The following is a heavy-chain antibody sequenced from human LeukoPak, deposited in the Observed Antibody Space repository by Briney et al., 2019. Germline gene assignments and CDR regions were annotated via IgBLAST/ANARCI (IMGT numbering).Heavy chain of an antibody. CDR3: ARVRAGYCTSTSCYTGMDV. V-gene: IGHV3-53*05. D-gene: IGHD2-2*01. Sequence: GGSLRLSCAASGFTVSSNYMSWVRQAPGKGLEWVSVIYSGGSTYYADSVKGRFTISRDNSKFTLYMQMNSLRAEDTAVYYCARVRAGYCTSTSCYTGMDVWGQGTTVTVSS. CDR2: IYSGGST. J-gene: IGHJ6*02. CDR1: GFTVSSNY.